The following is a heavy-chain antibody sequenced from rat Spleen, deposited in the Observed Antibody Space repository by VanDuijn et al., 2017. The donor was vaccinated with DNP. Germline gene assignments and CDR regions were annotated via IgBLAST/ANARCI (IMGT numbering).Heavy chain of an antibody. CDR1: GFTFSSYW. Sequence: EVQLVETGGGLVQPGRSLKLSCVASGFTFSSYWMYWIRQAPGKGLEWVASINTDGGSTYYPDSVKGRFTVSRDNAKSSLYLQMDSLRSEDTATYYCARRELRGLDYWGQGVMVTVSS. J-gene: IGHJ2*01. CDR3: ARRELRGLDY. D-gene: IGHD1-11*01. V-gene: IGHV5-58*01. CDR2: INTDGGST.